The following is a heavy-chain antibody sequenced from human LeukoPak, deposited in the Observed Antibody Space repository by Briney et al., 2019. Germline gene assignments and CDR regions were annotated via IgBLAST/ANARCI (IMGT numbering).Heavy chain of an antibody. V-gene: IGHV5-51*01. J-gene: IGHJ4*02. CDR3: ARSYGDHYANY. D-gene: IGHD4-17*01. Sequence: GESLKISCKGSGYSFTSYWIGWGRQMPGKGLEWMGIIYPGDADTRYSPSFEGHVTISADKSISTAYLQWSSLKASDTAMYYCARSYGDHYANYWGQGTLVTVSS. CDR1: GYSFTSYW. CDR2: IYPGDADT.